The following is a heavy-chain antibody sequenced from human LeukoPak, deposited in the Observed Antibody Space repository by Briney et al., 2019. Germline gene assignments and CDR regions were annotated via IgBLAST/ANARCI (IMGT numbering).Heavy chain of an antibody. CDR1: GGSISSSSYY. Sequence: PSETLSLTCTVSGGSISSSSYYWGWIRQPPGKGLEWIAYISYTGYINYNPSLKSRVTISLDTSKNQFSLKLNSVTAADAAVYFCARAGSSSWYTLAADSWGQGTLVTVSS. D-gene: IGHD2-15*01. CDR3: ARAGSSSWYTLAADS. J-gene: IGHJ5*01. V-gene: IGHV4-61*05. CDR2: ISYTGYI.